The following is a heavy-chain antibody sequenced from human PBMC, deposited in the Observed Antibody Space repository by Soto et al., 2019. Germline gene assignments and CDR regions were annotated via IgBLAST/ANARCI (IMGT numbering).Heavy chain of an antibody. CDR3: ARSREFDY. J-gene: IGHJ4*01. CDR1: GFSFSSYA. CDR2: ICPSGTT. Sequence: LRLSCGASGFSFSSYAMTWIRQPPGKGLEWIGYICPSGTTYYNPSLKSRVTISLDVSKNQFSLSLRSLTAADTAVYYCARSREFDYWSQGTMVTVSS. V-gene: IGHV4-30-2*01.